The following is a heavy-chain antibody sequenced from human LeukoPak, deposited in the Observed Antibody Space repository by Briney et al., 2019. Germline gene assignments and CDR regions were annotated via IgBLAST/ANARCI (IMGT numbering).Heavy chain of an antibody. CDR1: GFTFNSYS. J-gene: IGHJ6*02. V-gene: IGHV3-21*01. CDR3: ARGLPNYYGMDV. Sequence: GGSLRLSCAASGFTFNSYSMNWVRQAPGKGLEWVSSISSSSSYIYYADSVKGRFTISRDNAKNSLYLQMNSLRTEDTAVYYCARGLPNYYGMDVWGQGTTVTVSS. CDR2: ISSSSSYI.